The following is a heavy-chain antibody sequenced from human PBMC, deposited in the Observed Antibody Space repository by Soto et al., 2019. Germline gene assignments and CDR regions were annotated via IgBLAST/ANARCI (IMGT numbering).Heavy chain of an antibody. CDR1: GGSISSGDYS. CDR2: IYHSGST. J-gene: IGHJ4*02. Sequence: SETLSLTCTVSGGSISSGDYSWSWIRQPPGKGLEWIGYIYHSGSTYYNPSLKSRVTISRDNSKNTLYLQMSSLRAEDTAVYYCARVHSSSYHYFDYWGQGTLVTVSS. D-gene: IGHD6-13*01. CDR3: ARVHSSSYHYFDY. V-gene: IGHV4-30-2*01.